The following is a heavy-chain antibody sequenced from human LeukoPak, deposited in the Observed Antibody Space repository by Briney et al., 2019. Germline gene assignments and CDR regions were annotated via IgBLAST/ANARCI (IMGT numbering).Heavy chain of an antibody. D-gene: IGHD5-18*01. Sequence: GASVKVSCKASGYTFTGYYMHWVRQAPGQGLEWMGRINPNSGGTNYAQKFQGRVTMTRDTSISTAYVELSRLRSDDTAVYYCARGGIGYSYGHYYFDYWGQGTLVTVPS. J-gene: IGHJ4*02. CDR3: ARGGIGYSYGHYYFDY. V-gene: IGHV1-2*06. CDR1: GYTFTGYY. CDR2: INPNSGGT.